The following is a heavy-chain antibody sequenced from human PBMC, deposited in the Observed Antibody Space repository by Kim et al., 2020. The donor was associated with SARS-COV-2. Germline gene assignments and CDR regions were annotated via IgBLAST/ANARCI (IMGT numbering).Heavy chain of an antibody. Sequence: GGSLRLSCAASGFSFSFYGMHWVRQAPGKGLEWVAVISDDGNIQYYADSVKGRFTISRDNFKNTLYLQMKSPRAEDTSVYYCAKSSGYSNGLYYFDNLGRGTLVTVSS. CDR2: ISDDGNIQ. V-gene: IGHV3-30*18. J-gene: IGHJ4*02. CDR1: GFSFSFYG. CDR3: AKSSGYSNGLYYFDN. D-gene: IGHD5-18*01.